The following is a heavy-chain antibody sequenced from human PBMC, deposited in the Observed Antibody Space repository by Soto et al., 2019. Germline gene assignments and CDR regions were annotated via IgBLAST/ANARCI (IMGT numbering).Heavy chain of an antibody. CDR2: ISGSGGST. J-gene: IGHJ6*02. D-gene: IGHD1-26*01. Sequence: GESLKISCAASGFTFSSYAMSWVRQAQGKGLEWVSAISGSGGSTYYADSVKGRFTISRDNSKNTLYLQMNSLRAEDTAVYYCAKDSGGYSGSYYGSMDVWGQGTTVTVSS. V-gene: IGHV3-23*01. CDR3: AKDSGGYSGSYYGSMDV. CDR1: GFTFSSYA.